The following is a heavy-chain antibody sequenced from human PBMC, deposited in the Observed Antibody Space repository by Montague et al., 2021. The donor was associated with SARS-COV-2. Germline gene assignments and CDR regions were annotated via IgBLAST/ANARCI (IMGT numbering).Heavy chain of an antibody. CDR3: ARQVWRKDFDF. CDR2: VHTSGTT. V-gene: IGHV4-39*01. CDR1: GGSITRRAYY. J-gene: IGHJ4*02. D-gene: IGHD1-14*01. Sequence: SETLSLTCSVSGGSITRRAYYWAWIPQAPGKGLDWIAPVHTSGTTYSNTSLKSRAIISIDTSKNQFSLTLNSVTAADTSVYFCARQVWRKDFDFWGQGKLVTVSA.